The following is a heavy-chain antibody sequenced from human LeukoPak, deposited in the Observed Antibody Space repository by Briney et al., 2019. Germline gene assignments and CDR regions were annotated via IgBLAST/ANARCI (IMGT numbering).Heavy chain of an antibody. V-gene: IGHV4-61*02. Sequence: SETLSLTCTVSGDSISSGTYYWSWIRQPAGKGLEWIGRIYTTGSTNYNPSLKSRVTISVDTSKNQFSLKLSSVTAADTAVYYCARTHGSGSYYDKYFYYYYMDVWGKGTTVTISS. J-gene: IGHJ6*03. D-gene: IGHD3-10*01. CDR2: IYTTGST. CDR1: GDSISSGTYY. CDR3: ARTHGSGSYYDKYFYYYYMDV.